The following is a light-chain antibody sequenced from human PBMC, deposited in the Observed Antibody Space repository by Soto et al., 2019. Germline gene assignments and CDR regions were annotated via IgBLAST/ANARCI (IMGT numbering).Light chain of an antibody. Sequence: QSVLTQPPSASGTARQRVTISCSGSTSNIGRNTVNRYQQLPGTAPKTLIYSNNQRPSGVPDRFSGSKSGTSGSLAISGLLSEDEADYYCAAWDDTLNGYVFGTGTKVTVL. CDR3: AAWDDTLNGYV. V-gene: IGLV1-44*01. CDR2: SNN. J-gene: IGLJ1*01. CDR1: TSNIGRNT.